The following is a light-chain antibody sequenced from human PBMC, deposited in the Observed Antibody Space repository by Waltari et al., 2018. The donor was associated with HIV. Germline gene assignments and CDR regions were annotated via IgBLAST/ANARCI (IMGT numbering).Light chain of an antibody. CDR3: SSYTSISTRV. J-gene: IGLJ1*01. CDR2: EDS. Sequence: QSALTQPASVSGSPGQSLTISCTRTSSDVGYYNYVSWYQQHPGKAPKLMMYEDSHRPSGVSNRFSGSKSGNTASLTISGLQAEDEADYYCSSYTSISTRVFGTGTKVTVL. CDR1: SSDVGYYNY. V-gene: IGLV2-14*01.